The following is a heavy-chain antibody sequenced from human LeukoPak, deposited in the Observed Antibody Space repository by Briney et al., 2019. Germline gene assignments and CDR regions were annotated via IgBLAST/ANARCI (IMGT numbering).Heavy chain of an antibody. D-gene: IGHD2-21*02. Sequence: GRSLRLSCAASGFTFSSYGMHWVRQAPGKGLEWVAVISYDGSNKYYADSVKGRFTISRDNSKNTLYLQMNSLRAEDTAVYYCAKPSSPYCGGDCYPFDYWGQGTLVTVSS. CDR3: AKPSSPYCGGDCYPFDY. CDR2: ISYDGSNK. CDR1: GFTFSSYG. J-gene: IGHJ4*02. V-gene: IGHV3-30*18.